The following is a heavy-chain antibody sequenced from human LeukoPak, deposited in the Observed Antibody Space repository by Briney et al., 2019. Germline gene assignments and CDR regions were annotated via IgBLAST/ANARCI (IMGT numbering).Heavy chain of an antibody. D-gene: IGHD2-2*01. Sequence: SETLSLTCTVSGGSISSYYWSWIRQPAGKGPEWIGRIYTSGSTNYNPSLKSRVTMSVDTSKNQFSLKLSSVTAADTAVYYCARDCSSTSCFDYWGQGTLVTVSS. CDR3: ARDCSSTSCFDY. CDR1: GGSISSYY. V-gene: IGHV4-4*07. J-gene: IGHJ4*02. CDR2: IYTSGST.